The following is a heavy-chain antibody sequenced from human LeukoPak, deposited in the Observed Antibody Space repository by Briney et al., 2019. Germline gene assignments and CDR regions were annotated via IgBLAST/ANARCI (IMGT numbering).Heavy chain of an antibody. Sequence: GGSLRLSCAASGFTFTKYSMHWVRQTPGKGLEWVSYISSGSTTIYYTDSVKARFTISRDNAKNSLYLQMNSLRAEDTAVYYCARRESTTMVRGGVDYWGQGTLVTVSS. J-gene: IGHJ4*02. CDR1: GFTFTKYS. CDR2: ISSGSTTI. CDR3: ARRESTTMVRGGVDY. D-gene: IGHD3-10*01. V-gene: IGHV3-48*01.